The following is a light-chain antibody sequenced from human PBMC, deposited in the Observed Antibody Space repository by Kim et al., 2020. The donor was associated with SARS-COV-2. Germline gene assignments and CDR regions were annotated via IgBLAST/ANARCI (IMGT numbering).Light chain of an antibody. CDR1: SNNVGNQG. CDR3: SAWDSSLSAWV. Sequence: QAGLTQPPSVSKGLGQTATLTCTGNSNNVGNQGAAWLQQHQGHPPKLLSYRNDNRPSGISERLSASRSGNTASLTITGLQPEDEAAYYCSAWDSSLSAWVFGGGNQLTVL. CDR2: RND. J-gene: IGLJ3*02. V-gene: IGLV10-54*01.